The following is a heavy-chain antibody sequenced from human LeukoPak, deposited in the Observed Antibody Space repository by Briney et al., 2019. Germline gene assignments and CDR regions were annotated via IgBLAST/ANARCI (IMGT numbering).Heavy chain of an antibody. CDR1: GFTVSGNY. CDR2: IYSGGTT. CDR3: ARLTVLSFGVDC. J-gene: IGHJ4*02. Sequence: GGSLILSCAASGFTVSGNYMSWVRQAPGKGLEWVSVIYSGGTTHYTDSVKGRFTISRDDAKNTLYLQMTSLRAEDTAVYYCARLTVLSFGVDCWGQGTLVTVSS. D-gene: IGHD3-10*01. V-gene: IGHV3-66*04.